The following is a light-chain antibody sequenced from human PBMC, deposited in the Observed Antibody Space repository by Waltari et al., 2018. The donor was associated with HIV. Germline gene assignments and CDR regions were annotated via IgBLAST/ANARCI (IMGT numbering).Light chain of an antibody. CDR2: YKSDWEV. CDR3: MIWHSNAYV. J-gene: IGLJ1*01. V-gene: IGLV5-45*02. Sequence: QAVLTQPSSLSAPPGTPASRTGTSRSGINVPTYRLYCYHQRSGTPPQYLLTYKSDWEVQGGFGVPSRFTASKDASANAGILLISGIQSEDEADYYCMIWHSNAYVFGSGTKVTV. CDR1: SGINVPTYR.